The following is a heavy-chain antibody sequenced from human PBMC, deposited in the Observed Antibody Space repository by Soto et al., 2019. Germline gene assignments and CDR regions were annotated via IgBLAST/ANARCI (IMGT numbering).Heavy chain of an antibody. CDR1: GFTFSSYA. CDR2: ISGSGGST. Sequence: PGGSLRLSCAASGFTFSSYAMSWVRQAPGKGLEWVSAISGSGGSTYYADSVKGRFTISRDNSKNTLYLQMNSLRAEDTAVYYCAKDLGNLVVPAAIPGHLYYYYGMDVWGQGTTVTVSS. V-gene: IGHV3-23*01. D-gene: IGHD2-2*02. CDR3: AKDLGNLVVPAAIPGHLYYYYGMDV. J-gene: IGHJ6*02.